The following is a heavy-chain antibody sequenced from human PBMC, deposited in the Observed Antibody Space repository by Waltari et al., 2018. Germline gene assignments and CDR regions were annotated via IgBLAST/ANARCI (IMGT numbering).Heavy chain of an antibody. CDR2: IYHSGIT. J-gene: IGHJ4*02. CDR3: ARVQVGSGRLVDY. Sequence: QVQLQESGPGLVKPSETLSLTCAVSGYSISSGYYWGWIRQPPGKGLEWIGSIYHSGITYYNPSLKRRVTISVDTSKNQFSLKLSSVTAADTAVYYCARVQVGSGRLVDYWGQGTLVTVSS. V-gene: IGHV4-38-2*01. D-gene: IGHD6-19*01. CDR1: GYSISSGYY.